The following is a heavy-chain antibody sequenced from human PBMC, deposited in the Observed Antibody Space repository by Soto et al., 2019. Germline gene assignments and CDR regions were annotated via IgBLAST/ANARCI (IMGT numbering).Heavy chain of an antibody. V-gene: IGHV4-30-4*01. CDR1: GGSISSGDYY. CDR3: ARGRGWFGDGSGGMDV. D-gene: IGHD3-10*01. Sequence: QVQLQESGPGLVKPSQTLSLTCTVSGGSISSGDYYWSWIRQPPGKGLEWIGYIYYSGSTYYNPSLKSRFTVSVYTSKNQFSLKLSSVTAADTAVYYCARGRGWFGDGSGGMDVWGQGTTVTVSS. J-gene: IGHJ6*02. CDR2: IYYSGST.